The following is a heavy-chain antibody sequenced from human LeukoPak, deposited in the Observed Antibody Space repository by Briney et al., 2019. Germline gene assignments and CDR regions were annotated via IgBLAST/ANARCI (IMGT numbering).Heavy chain of an antibody. CDR1: GGSISSGGYY. CDR3: ASHTVVKTSGAFDI. V-gene: IGHV4-31*03. CDR2: IYYSGST. Sequence: SETLSLTCTVSGGSISSGGYYWSWIRQHPGKGLEWIGYIYYSGSTYYNPSLKSRVTISVDTSKNQFSLKLSSVTAADTAVYYCASHTVVKTSGAFDIWGQGTMVTVSS. D-gene: IGHD4-23*01. J-gene: IGHJ3*02.